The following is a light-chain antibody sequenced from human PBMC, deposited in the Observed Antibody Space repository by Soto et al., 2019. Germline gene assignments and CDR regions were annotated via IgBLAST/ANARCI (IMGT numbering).Light chain of an antibody. J-gene: IGKJ2*01. CDR2: DAS. V-gene: IGKV3-11*01. CDR1: QSISSY. Sequence: EFVLTQSPATLSLSPGERATLSCRASQSISSYLTWYQQKPGQAPRLLIYDASNRATGIPARFSGSGSGTDFPLTISSLEPEDFAVYYCQQRSNWPPWTFGQGTKLEIK. CDR3: QQRSNWPPWT.